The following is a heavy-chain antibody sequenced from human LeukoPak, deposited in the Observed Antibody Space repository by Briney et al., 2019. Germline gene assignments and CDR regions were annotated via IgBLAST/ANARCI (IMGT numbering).Heavy chain of an antibody. Sequence: QTGGSLRLSCVASGFTFSTYSFNWVRQAPGKGLEWVSYISSNSRATYYTDSVRGRFTISRDNAKNSLYLQMNSLRVEDTARCYCASQWELHPAFWGQGTLVTVSS. V-gene: IGHV3-48*01. CDR1: GFTFSTYS. D-gene: IGHD1-26*01. CDR3: ASQWELHPAF. J-gene: IGHJ4*02. CDR2: ISSNSRAT.